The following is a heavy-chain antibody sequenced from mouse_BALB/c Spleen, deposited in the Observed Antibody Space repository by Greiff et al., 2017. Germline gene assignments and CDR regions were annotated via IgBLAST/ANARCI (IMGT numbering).Heavy chain of an antibody. CDR1: GFNIKDTY. Sequence: VQLQQSGAELVKPGASVKLSCTASGFNIKDTYMHWVKQRPEQGLEWIGRIDPANGNTKYDPKFQGKATITADTSSNTAYLQLSSLTSEDTAVYYCASTAEYGGYAMDYWGQGTSVTVSS. CDR3: ASTAEYGGYAMDY. CDR2: IDPANGNT. V-gene: IGHV14-3*02. D-gene: IGHD1-2*01. J-gene: IGHJ4*01.